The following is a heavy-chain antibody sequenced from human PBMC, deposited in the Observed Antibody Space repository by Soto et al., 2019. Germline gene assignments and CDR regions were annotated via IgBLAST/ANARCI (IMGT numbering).Heavy chain of an antibody. CDR3: ARARIVAAGTIVGY. J-gene: IGHJ4*02. Sequence: SETLSLTCAVSGYSITGGYYCGWFRQSPGKGLEWIGSIYHSGHTYYNPSLRSRFTISIDTSKSHFSLKVSSVSAADTAVYFCARARIVAAGTIVGYWGQGTLVTVSS. CDR2: IYHSGHT. D-gene: IGHD6-13*01. V-gene: IGHV4-38-2*01. CDR1: GYSITGGYY.